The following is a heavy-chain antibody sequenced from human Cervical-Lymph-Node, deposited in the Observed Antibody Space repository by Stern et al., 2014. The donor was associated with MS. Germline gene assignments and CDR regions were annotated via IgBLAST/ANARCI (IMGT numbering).Heavy chain of an antibody. J-gene: IGHJ6*02. Sequence: VQLVESGGGVVQPGGSLRLSCAASGFSFSTYDMHWVRQAPGKGLEWVALIDYDGINKYYADSVRGRFTISRDRSKSTVYLQMNSLGPEDTAAYFCAKDILRRMPFGKGNFDYTMDVWGQGTTVIVSS. CDR2: IDYDGINK. CDR3: AKDILRRMPFGKGNFDYTMDV. CDR1: GFSFSTYD. D-gene: IGHD1-7*01. V-gene: IGHV3-30*02.